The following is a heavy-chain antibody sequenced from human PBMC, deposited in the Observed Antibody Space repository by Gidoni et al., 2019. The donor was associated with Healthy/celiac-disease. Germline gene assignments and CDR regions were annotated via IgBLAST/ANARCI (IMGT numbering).Heavy chain of an antibody. V-gene: IGHV3-23*01. J-gene: IGHJ2*01. CDR1: GFTFSSYA. CDR2: ISGSGGST. Sequence: EVQLLESGGGLVQPGGSLRLSCAASGFTFSSYAMSWVRQAPGQGLEWVSAISGSGGSTYYADSVKGRFTISRDNSKNTLYLQMNSLRAEDTAVYYCAKAPSLGMATITRWYFDLWGRGTLVTVSS. D-gene: IGHD5-12*01. CDR3: AKAPSLGMATITRWYFDL.